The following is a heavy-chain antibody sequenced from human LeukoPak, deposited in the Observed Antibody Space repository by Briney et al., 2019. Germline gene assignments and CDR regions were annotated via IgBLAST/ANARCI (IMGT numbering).Heavy chain of an antibody. V-gene: IGHV3-48*03. CDR3: ARNSDRSDASDT. J-gene: IGHJ3*02. D-gene: IGHD1-14*01. Sequence: PGGSLRLSCAASGFTFGGYEMNWVRQVPGKGLEWVSYISSSGTTIYYADSVKGRFTISRDNAKNSLFLQMNSLRAEDTAVYYCARNSDRSDASDTWGQGTKVTVSS. CDR1: GFTFGGYE. CDR2: ISSSGTTI.